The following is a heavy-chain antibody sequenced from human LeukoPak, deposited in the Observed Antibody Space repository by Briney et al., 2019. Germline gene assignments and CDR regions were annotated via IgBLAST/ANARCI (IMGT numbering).Heavy chain of an antibody. CDR2: TYYRSKWYN. D-gene: IGHD6-19*01. Sequence: SQTLSLTFVISGDSVSSNSAAWNWIRQSPSGGLEWLGRTYYRSKWYNDYAVSVKSRITINPDRSKNQVSLKMTSVTAADTAVYWCQWLYYQSGVDAWGQGTTVIVSS. J-gene: IGHJ6*02. CDR1: GDSVSSNSAA. V-gene: IGHV6-1*01. CDR3: QWLYYQSGVDA.